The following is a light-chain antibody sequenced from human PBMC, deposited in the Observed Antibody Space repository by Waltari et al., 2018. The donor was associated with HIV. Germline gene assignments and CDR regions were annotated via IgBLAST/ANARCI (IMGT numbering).Light chain of an antibody. J-gene: IGLJ3*02. CDR2: DVS. CDR1: SSDVGGYNY. V-gene: IGLV2-14*01. CDR3: SSYTSSSTWV. Sequence: QSALTQPASVSGSPGQSITISCTGTSSDVGGYNYVSWYQQHPGKAPKLRFYDVSNRPSGVSNRFSGSKSGNTASLTISGLQAEDEADYYCSSYTSSSTWVFGGGTKLTVL.